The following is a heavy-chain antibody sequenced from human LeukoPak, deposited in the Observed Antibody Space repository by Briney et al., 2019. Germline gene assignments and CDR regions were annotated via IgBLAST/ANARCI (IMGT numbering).Heavy chain of an antibody. V-gene: IGHV3-23*01. D-gene: IGHD6-13*01. CDR1: GFTFSSYA. CDR3: AKRDSSSWYSLDY. CDR2: ISGGGGGT. J-gene: IGHJ4*02. Sequence: GGSLRLSCAASGFTFSSYAMSWVRLAPGKGLEWVSSISGGGGGTYYADSVKGRVTISRDNSKNTLSLQMNSLRAEDTAVYYCAKRDSSSWYSLDYWGQGTLVTVSS.